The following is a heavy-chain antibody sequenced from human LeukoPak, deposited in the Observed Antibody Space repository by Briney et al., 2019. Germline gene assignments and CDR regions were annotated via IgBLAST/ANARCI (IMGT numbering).Heavy chain of an antibody. Sequence: SVKVSCKASGGTFTSYAISWERQAPGQGLEWMGGIIPIFGTANYAQKFQGRVTITADESTSTAYMELSSLRSEDTAVYYCAMHDYGGYRLYGMDVWGQGTTVTVSS. CDR1: GGTFTSYA. V-gene: IGHV1-69*13. J-gene: IGHJ6*02. D-gene: IGHD4-17*01. CDR2: IIPIFGTA. CDR3: AMHDYGGYRLYGMDV.